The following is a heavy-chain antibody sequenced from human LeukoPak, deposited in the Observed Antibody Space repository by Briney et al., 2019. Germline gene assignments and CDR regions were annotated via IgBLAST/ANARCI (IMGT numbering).Heavy chain of an antibody. CDR3: ARAVGATVFDY. D-gene: IGHD1-26*01. Sequence: SETLSLTCTVSGGSISSGSYYWSWIRQPAGKGLEWIGRIYTSGSTNYNPSLESRVTISVDTPKNQFSLKLSSVTAADTAVYYCARAVGATVFDYWGQGTLVTVSS. V-gene: IGHV4-61*02. J-gene: IGHJ4*02. CDR2: IYTSGST. CDR1: GGSISSGSYY.